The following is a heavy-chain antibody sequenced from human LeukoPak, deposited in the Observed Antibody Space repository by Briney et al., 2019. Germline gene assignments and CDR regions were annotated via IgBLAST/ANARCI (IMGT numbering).Heavy chain of an antibody. CDR1: GFTFSSYA. CDR3: ARTGYCSSTSCYGPNNWFDP. J-gene: IGHJ5*02. V-gene: IGHV3-23*01. D-gene: IGHD2-2*01. CDR2: ISGSGGST. Sequence: PGGSLRLSCAASGFTFSSYAMSWVRQAPGKGPEWVSAISGSGGSTYYADSVKGRFTISRDNSKNTLYLQMNSLRAEDTAVYYCARTGYCSSTSCYGPNNWFDPWGQGTLVTVSS.